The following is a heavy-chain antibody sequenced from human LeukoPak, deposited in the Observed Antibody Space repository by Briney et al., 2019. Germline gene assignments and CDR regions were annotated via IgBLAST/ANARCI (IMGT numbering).Heavy chain of an antibody. V-gene: IGHV4-59*12. D-gene: IGHD1-1*01. CDR1: GASISSYY. CDR2: IYYSGST. Sequence: PSETLSLTCTVSGASISSYYWSWIRQPPGQGLEWIGYIYYSGSTNYNPSLKSRVTISVDTSKNQFSLKLSSVTAADTAVYYCAAGITTGTTPFDYWGQGTLVTVSS. J-gene: IGHJ4*02. CDR3: AAGITTGTTPFDY.